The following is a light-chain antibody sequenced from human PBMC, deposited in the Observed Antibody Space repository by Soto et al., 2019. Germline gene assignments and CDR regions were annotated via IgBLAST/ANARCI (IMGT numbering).Light chain of an antibody. CDR2: GTS. Sequence: EIVITQSPATLSVSPGERATLSCRASQSVSSNLAWYQQKPGQAPRLLIYGTSTRATGIPDRFSGSGSGTDFTLTISRLEPEDFAVYYCQQYGSSPPITFGQGTRLENK. V-gene: IGKV3-20*01. CDR1: QSVSSN. CDR3: QQYGSSPPIT. J-gene: IGKJ5*01.